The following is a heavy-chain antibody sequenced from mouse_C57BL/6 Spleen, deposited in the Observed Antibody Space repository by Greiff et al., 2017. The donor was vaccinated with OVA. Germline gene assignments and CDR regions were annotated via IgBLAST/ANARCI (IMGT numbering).Heavy chain of an antibody. V-gene: IGHV1-64*01. D-gene: IGHD2-4*01. J-gene: IGHJ2*01. CDR3: AREDDYEGYFDY. Sequence: VQLQQSGAELVKPGASVKLSCKASGYTFTSYWMHWVKQRPGQGLEWIGMIHPNSGSTNYNEKFKSKATLTVDKSSSTAYMQLSSLTSEDSAVYYCAREDDYEGYFDYWGQGTTLTVSS. CDR2: IHPNSGST. CDR1: GYTFTSYW.